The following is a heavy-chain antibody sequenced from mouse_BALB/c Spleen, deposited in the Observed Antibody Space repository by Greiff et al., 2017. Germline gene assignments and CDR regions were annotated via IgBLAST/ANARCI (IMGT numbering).Heavy chain of an antibody. J-gene: IGHJ2*01. V-gene: IGHV7-3*02. CDR1: GFTFTDYY. Sequence: DVQLVESGGGLVQPGGSLRLSCATSGFTFTDYYMSWVRQPPGKALEWLGFIRNKANGYTTEYSASVKGRFTISRDNSQSILYLQMNTLRAEDSATYCCAREGYFDYWGQGTTLTVSS. CDR2: IRNKANGYTT. CDR3: AREGYFDY.